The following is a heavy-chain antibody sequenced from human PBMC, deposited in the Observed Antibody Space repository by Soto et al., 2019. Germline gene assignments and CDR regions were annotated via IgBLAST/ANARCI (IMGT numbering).Heavy chain of an antibody. J-gene: IGHJ4*02. Sequence: GGSLRLSCAASGFTFSSYGMHWVRQAPGKGLEWVAVISYDGSNKYYADSVKGRFTISRDNSKNTLYLQMNSLRAEDTAVYYCAKSKYYDSSGYFDYWGQGTLVTVSS. D-gene: IGHD3-22*01. CDR3: AKSKYYDSSGYFDY. CDR1: GFTFSSYG. V-gene: IGHV3-30*18. CDR2: ISYDGSNK.